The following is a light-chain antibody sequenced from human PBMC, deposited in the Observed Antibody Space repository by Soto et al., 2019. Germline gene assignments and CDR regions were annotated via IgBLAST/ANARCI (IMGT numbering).Light chain of an antibody. V-gene: IGKV3-20*01. CDR1: QSVSSSY. CDR2: GAS. Sequence: EIVLTQSPGTLSLSPGERATLSCRASQSVSSSYLAWYQQKPGQAPRLLIYGASSRATGIPDRFSGSGSGTDFTLTISRLGPEDFEVYYCQQYGSSPYTFGQGTKLEIK. CDR3: QQYGSSPYT. J-gene: IGKJ2*01.